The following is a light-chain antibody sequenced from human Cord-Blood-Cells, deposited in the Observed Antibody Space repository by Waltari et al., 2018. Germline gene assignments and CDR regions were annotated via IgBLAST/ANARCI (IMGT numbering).Light chain of an antibody. Sequence: EIVLTQSPATLSLSPGESATLSCRASQSVSSYLAWYQQKPGQAPRLLIYDASNRATGIPARFSGSGSGTDFTLTISSLEPEDVAVDYCQQRSNWPPSITFGQGTRLEIK. CDR1: QSVSSY. CDR2: DAS. J-gene: IGKJ5*01. CDR3: QQRSNWPPSIT. V-gene: IGKV3-11*01.